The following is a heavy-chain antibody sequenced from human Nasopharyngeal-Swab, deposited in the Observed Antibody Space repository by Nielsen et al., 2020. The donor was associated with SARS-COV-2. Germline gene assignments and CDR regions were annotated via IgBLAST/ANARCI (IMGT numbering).Heavy chain of an antibody. J-gene: IGHJ4*02. D-gene: IGHD3-22*01. CDR3: TTATAAAGTYYYDSSGYYYFDY. CDR2: ISSSSSYI. Sequence: VRQAPGKGLEWVSSISSSSSYIYYADSVKGRFTISRDNAKNSLYLQMNSLRAEDTAVYYCTTATAAAGTYYYDSSGYYYFDYWGQGTLVTVSS. V-gene: IGHV3-21*04.